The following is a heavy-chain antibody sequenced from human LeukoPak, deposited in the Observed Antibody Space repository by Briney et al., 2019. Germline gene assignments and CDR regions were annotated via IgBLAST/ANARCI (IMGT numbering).Heavy chain of an antibody. CDR3: ARRRQVGTRYYFDY. V-gene: IGHV5-51*01. Sequence: GESLKISCKGSGYGFTSYRIGWVRQMPGKGLEWMGTINPGDSDTRYSPSFEGQVTISADKPITTAYLRWSSLQASDTAMYYCARRRQVGTRYYFDYWGQGTLVTVSS. J-gene: IGHJ4*02. CDR2: INPGDSDT. CDR1: GYGFTSYR. D-gene: IGHD2-21*02.